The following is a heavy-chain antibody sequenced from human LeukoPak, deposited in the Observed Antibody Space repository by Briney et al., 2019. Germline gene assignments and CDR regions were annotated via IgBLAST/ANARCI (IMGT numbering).Heavy chain of an antibody. J-gene: IGHJ4*02. Sequence: PGGSLRLSCAASGFDVSINYMNWIRQSPEKGLEWVSIIHNDGSTYYADSVKGRFTVSRDNSKNTVSLQMGSLRVDDTGIYYCARGFLQLTPYYFDYWGQGALVTVSS. CDR1: GFDVSINY. CDR2: IHNDGST. V-gene: IGHV3-66*01. CDR3: ARGFLQLTPYYFDY. D-gene: IGHD1-1*01.